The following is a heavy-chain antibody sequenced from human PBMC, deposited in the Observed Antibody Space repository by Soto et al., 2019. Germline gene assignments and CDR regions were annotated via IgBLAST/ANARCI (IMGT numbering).Heavy chain of an antibody. Sequence: ASVKVSCTASVYTFTVYYMHWVRQAPGQGLEWMGWINPNSGGTNYAQNLQGRVTLTRDTSTSTVYMELSSLRSEDTAVYYCARALPRIVASRDGDYWGQGTLVTVSS. J-gene: IGHJ4*02. CDR3: ARALPRIVASRDGDY. CDR2: INPNSGGT. D-gene: IGHD5-12*01. CDR1: VYTFTVYY. V-gene: IGHV1-2*02.